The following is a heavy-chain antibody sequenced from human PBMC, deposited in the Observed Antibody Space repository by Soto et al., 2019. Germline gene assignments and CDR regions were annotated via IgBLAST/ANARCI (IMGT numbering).Heavy chain of an antibody. J-gene: IGHJ4*02. CDR2: ISAYNGNT. D-gene: IGHD2-15*01. Sequence: ASVKVSCKASGYTFTSYGISWVRQAPGQGLEWMGWISAYNGNTNYAQKLQGRVTMTTDTSTSTAYMELRSLRSDDTAVYYCATDLYCSGGSCYSSSASLAFDYWGQGTLVTVSS. CDR1: GYTFTSYG. CDR3: ATDLYCSGGSCYSSSASLAFDY. V-gene: IGHV1-18*01.